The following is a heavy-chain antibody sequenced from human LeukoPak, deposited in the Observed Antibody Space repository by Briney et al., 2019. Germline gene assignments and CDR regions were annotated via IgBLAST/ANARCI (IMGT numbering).Heavy chain of an antibody. D-gene: IGHD5-12*01. CDR1: GFTVSSNY. V-gene: IGHV3-53*01. CDR2: IYSGGST. J-gene: IGHJ4*02. Sequence: PGGSPRLSCAASGFTVSSNYMSWVRQAPGKGLEWVSVIYSGGSTYYADSVKGRFTISRDNSKNTLYLQMNSLRAEDTAVYYCANGGYDLGCYVDYWGQGTLVTVSS. CDR3: ANGGYDLGCYVDY.